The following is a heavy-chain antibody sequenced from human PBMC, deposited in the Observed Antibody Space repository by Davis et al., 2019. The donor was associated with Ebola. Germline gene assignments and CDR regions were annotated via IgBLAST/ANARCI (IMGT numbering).Heavy chain of an antibody. CDR2: ISSNGATT. CDR1: GFTFTTYA. V-gene: IGHV3-23*01. CDR3: GGAWD. D-gene: IGHD1-26*01. Sequence: PGGSLRLSCAASGFTFTTYAMSWVRQAPGKGLDWVSRISSNGATTHYADSVRGRFTISRDNSRNTLYLQMNSLRAEDTAVYYCGGAWDWGQGTLVTVSS. J-gene: IGHJ4*02.